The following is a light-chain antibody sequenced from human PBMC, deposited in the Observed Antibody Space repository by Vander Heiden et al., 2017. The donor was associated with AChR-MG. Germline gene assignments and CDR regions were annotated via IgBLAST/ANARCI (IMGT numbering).Light chain of an antibody. CDR2: EAT. V-gene: IGKV1-39*01. Sequence: DIEMTQSPSSLSASVGDRGTITCRAGQSINSDLNWYQHKPGKAPKLLISEATTLQSGVPSRFSGSGSGTEFTLTISSLQPEDLATYYCQQSATTSFTFGPGTRVDI. J-gene: IGKJ3*01. CDR1: QSINSD. CDR3: QQSATTSFT.